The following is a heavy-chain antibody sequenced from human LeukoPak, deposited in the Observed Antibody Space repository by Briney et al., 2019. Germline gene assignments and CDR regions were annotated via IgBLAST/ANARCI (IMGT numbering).Heavy chain of an antibody. CDR2: INHSGST. V-gene: IGHV4-34*01. J-gene: IGHJ5*02. CDR3: ARGVTWRSRFDP. Sequence: SETLSLTCAVYGGSFSGYYWSWIRQPPGKGLEWIGEINHSGSTNYNPSLKSRVTISVDTSKNQFSLTLSSVTAADTAVYYCARGVTWRSRFDPWGQGTLVTVSS. CDR1: GGSFSGYY. D-gene: IGHD1-26*01.